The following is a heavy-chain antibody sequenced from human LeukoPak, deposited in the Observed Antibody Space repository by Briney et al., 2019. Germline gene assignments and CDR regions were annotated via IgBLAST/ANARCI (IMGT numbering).Heavy chain of an antibody. CDR3: ARDDADSAYADGDY. CDR2: IIPLLGIA. Sequence: AAVKVSCKASGGIFSSYTISWVPQAPGQGVGWMGRIIPLLGIANYAQKFQGRVTIIADKSTSTAYMELSSLRSEDTAVYYCARDDADSAYADGDYWGQGTLVTVSS. J-gene: IGHJ4*02. D-gene: IGHD5-12*01. V-gene: IGHV1-69*04. CDR1: GGIFSSYT.